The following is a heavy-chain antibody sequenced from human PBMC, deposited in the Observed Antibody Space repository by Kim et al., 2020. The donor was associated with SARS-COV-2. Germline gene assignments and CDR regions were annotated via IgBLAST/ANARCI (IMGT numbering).Heavy chain of an antibody. V-gene: IGHV4-31*03. D-gene: IGHD4-17*01. CDR2: IYYSGST. J-gene: IGHJ5*02. CDR3: ARHYGDSNWFDP. Sequence: SETLSLTCTVSGGSISSGGYYWSWIRQHPGKGLEWIGYIYYSGSTYYNPSLKSRVTISVDTSKNQFSLKLSSVTAADTAVYYCARHYGDSNWFDPWGQGTLVTVSS. CDR1: GGSISSGGYY.